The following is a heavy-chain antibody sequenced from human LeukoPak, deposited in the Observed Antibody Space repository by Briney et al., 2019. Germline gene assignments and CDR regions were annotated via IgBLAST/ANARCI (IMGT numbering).Heavy chain of an antibody. V-gene: IGHV3-30*02. CDR1: GFTFSSYG. J-gene: IGHJ4*02. CDR3: AKDPHKPPPVDY. D-gene: IGHD2-21*01. CDR2: IRYDGSNK. Sequence: GSLRLSCAASGFTFSSYGMHWVRQAPGKGLEWVAFIRYDGSNKYYADSVKGRFTISRDNSKNTLYLQMNSLRAEDTSVYYCAKDPHKPPPVDYWGQGTLVTVSS.